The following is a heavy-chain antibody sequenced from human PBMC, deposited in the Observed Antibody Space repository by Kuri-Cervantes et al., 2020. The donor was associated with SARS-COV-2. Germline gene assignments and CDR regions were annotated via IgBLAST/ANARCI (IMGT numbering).Heavy chain of an antibody. Sequence: SETLSLTCTVSGGSISSSSYYWGWIRQPPGKGLEWIGSIYYDGSTYCNPSLKSRVIISVDTSKNQFSLKLSSVTAADTAVYYCASGHSYGFDYWGQGTLVTVSS. CDR2: IYYDGST. CDR1: GGSISSSSYY. J-gene: IGHJ4*02. V-gene: IGHV4-39*07. D-gene: IGHD5-18*01. CDR3: ASGHSYGFDY.